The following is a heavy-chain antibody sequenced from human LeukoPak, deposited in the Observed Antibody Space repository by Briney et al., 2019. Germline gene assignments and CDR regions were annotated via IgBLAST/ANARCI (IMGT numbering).Heavy chain of an antibody. V-gene: IGHV3-7*01. CDR3: ARGYYSGGSCYSAAEY. Sequence: GGSLRLSCAASGFTFSSYWMHWVRQAPGKGLGWVASIKQDGTEKYYVDSAKGRFTISRDNAENSLYLQMNSLRAEDTAVYYCARGYYSGGSCYSAAEYWGQGTLVTVSS. J-gene: IGHJ4*02. CDR1: GFTFSSYW. D-gene: IGHD2-15*01. CDR2: IKQDGTEK.